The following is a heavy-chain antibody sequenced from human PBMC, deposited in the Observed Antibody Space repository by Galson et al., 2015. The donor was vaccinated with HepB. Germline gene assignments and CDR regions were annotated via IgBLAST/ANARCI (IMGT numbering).Heavy chain of an antibody. J-gene: IGHJ2*01. D-gene: IGHD6-13*01. V-gene: IGHV3-9*01. Sequence: SLRLSCAASGFTFGDYAMNWVRQAPGKGLEWVSSISWNSSGIDYADSVKGRFTISRDNAKNSLYLQMNSLRAEDTAVYYCAKDNVAAADNEYWYFDPWGRGTLVTVSP. CDR1: GFTFGDYA. CDR3: AKDNVAAADNEYWYFDP. CDR2: ISWNSSGI.